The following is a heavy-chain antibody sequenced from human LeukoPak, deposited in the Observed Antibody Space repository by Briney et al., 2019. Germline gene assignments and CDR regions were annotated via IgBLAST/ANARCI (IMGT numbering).Heavy chain of an antibody. CDR2: IYYSGST. J-gene: IGHJ5*02. V-gene: IGHV4-39*07. Sequence: SETLSLTCTVSGGSISSSSYYWGWIRQPPGKGLEWIGSIYYSGSTYYNPSLKSRVTISVDTSKNQFSLKLSSVTAADTAVYYCARVLLFSDYNNRGTSWFDPWGQGTLVTVSS. CDR1: GGSISSSSYY. D-gene: IGHD4-11*01. CDR3: ARVLLFSDYNNRGTSWFDP.